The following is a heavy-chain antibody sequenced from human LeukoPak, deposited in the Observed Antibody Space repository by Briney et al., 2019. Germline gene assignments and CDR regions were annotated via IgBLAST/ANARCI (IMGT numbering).Heavy chain of an antibody. CDR3: ARDLLLWFGELLV. J-gene: IGHJ4*02. Sequence: PGGSLRLSCAASGFTVSSNYMSWVRQAPGKGLEWVSVIYSGGSTYYADSVKGRFTISRDNSKNTLYLQMNSLRAEDTAVYYCARDLLLWFGELLVWGQGTLVTVSS. D-gene: IGHD3-10*01. CDR2: IYSGGST. V-gene: IGHV3-66*02. CDR1: GFTVSSNY.